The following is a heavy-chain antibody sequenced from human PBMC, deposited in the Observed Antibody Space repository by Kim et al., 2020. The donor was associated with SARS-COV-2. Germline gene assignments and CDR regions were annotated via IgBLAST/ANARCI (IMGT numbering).Heavy chain of an antibody. CDR2: IIPIFGTA. D-gene: IGHD2-2*01. J-gene: IGHJ5*02. CDR3: ARSGEGYCSSTSCEEVYNWFDP. Sequence: SVKVSCKASGGTFSSYAISWVRQAPGQGLEWMGGIIPIFGTANYAQKFQGRVTITADESTSTAYMELSSLRSEDTAVYYCARSGEGYCSSTSCEEVYNWFDPWGQGTLVTVSS. V-gene: IGHV1-69*13. CDR1: GGTFSSYA.